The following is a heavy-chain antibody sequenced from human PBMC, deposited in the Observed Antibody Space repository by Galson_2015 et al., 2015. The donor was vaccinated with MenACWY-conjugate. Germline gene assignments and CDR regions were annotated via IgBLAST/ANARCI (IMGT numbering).Heavy chain of an antibody. CDR3: ARDPGNSDYYYYYMDV. D-gene: IGHD4-23*01. CDR2: TYYRSKWYN. V-gene: IGHV6-1*01. Sequence: CAISGDSVSSNSAAWNWIRQSPSRGLEWLGRTYYRSKWYNDYAVSVKSRIAINPDTSKNQFSLQLNSVTPEDTAVYYCARDPGNSDYYYYYMDVWGKGTTVTVSS. CDR1: GDSVSSNSAA. J-gene: IGHJ6*03.